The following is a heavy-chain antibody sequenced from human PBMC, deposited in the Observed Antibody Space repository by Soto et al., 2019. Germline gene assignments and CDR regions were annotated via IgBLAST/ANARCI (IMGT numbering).Heavy chain of an antibody. CDR2: ISSSSSYI. CDR1: GFTFSSYS. D-gene: IGHD6-6*01. V-gene: IGHV3-21*01. Sequence: ESGGGLVKPGGSLRLSCAASGFTFSSYSMNWVRQAPGKGLEWVSSISSSSSYIYYADSVKGRFTISRDNAKNSLYLQMNSLRAEDTAVYYCARDYDGAARSNWFDPWGQGTLVTVSS. CDR3: ARDYDGAARSNWFDP. J-gene: IGHJ5*02.